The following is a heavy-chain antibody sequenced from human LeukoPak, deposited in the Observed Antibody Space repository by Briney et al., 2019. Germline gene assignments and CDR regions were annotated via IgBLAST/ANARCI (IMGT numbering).Heavy chain of an antibody. Sequence: GGSLRLSCAASGFTFITYSMNGVRQAPGKGVEWVSGISSSGGYIYYADSVSGRFNISRDNPKNTSYLPGDRRRAEDTAVYFRARHHDYDWGTSPPPRDAFDMWGQGTLVTVSS. D-gene: IGHD3-16*01. CDR2: ISSSGGYI. CDR1: GFTFITYS. V-gene: IGHV3-21*01. CDR3: ARHHDYDWGTSPPPRDAFDM. J-gene: IGHJ3*02.